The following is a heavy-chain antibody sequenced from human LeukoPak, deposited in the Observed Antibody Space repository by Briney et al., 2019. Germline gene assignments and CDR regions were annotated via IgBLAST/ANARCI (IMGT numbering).Heavy chain of an antibody. D-gene: IGHD5-18*01. CDR3: ARVGSLQLWFYYFDY. CDR1: GGSISSSSYY. Sequence: SETLSLTCTVSGGSISSSSYYWGWIRQPPGKGLEWIGSIYYSGSTYYYPSLKSRVTISVDTSKNQFSLKLSSVPAADTAVYYCARVGSLQLWFYYFDYWGQGTLVTVSS. J-gene: IGHJ4*02. V-gene: IGHV4-39*07. CDR2: IYYSGST.